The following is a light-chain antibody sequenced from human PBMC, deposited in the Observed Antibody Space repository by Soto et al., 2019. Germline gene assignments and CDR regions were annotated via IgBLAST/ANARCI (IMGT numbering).Light chain of an antibody. CDR2: AAT. V-gene: IGKV1-27*01. J-gene: IGKJ4*01. CDR3: HKYNSAALT. CDR1: QGLTNY. Sequence: DIQMPQSPSSLSSSVGDRVTITCRARQGLTNYLAWYQQKPAKVSKLLIYAATTLQSALPSRFSRSGCGSDFPLNISSLHPEDVATYYCHKYNSAALTFGEGNKVDIK.